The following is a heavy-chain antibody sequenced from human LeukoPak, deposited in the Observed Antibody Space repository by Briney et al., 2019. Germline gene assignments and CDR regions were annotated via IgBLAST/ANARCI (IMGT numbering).Heavy chain of an antibody. V-gene: IGHV1-2*02. CDR2: INPNSGGT. J-gene: IGHJ6*03. CDR1: GYTFTGYY. Sequence: VSVKVSCKASGYTFTGYYMHWVRQAPGQGLEWMGWINPNSGGTNYAQKFQGRVTMTRDTSISTAYMELSRLRSDDTAVYYCARAEQQLYEFYMDVWGKGTTVTVSS. D-gene: IGHD6-13*01. CDR3: ARAEQQLYEFYMDV.